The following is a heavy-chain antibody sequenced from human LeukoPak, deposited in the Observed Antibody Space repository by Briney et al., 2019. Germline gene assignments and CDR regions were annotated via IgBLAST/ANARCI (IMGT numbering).Heavy chain of an antibody. CDR2: IYSGGST. Sequence: PGGSLRLSCAASGFTVSSNYMSWVRQAPGKGLEWVSVIYSGGSTYYADSVKGRFTISRDNSKNTLYLQMNSLRAEDTAVYYCARDRVGATMYYYGMDVWGQGTTVTVSS. J-gene: IGHJ6*02. CDR3: ARDRVGATMYYYGMDV. V-gene: IGHV3-53*01. D-gene: IGHD1-26*01. CDR1: GFTVSSNY.